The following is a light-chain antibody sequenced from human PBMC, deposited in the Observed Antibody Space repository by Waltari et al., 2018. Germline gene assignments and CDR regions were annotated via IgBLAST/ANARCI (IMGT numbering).Light chain of an antibody. J-gene: IGKJ1*01. CDR2: GAS. Sequence: CRASQSVSRSVAWYQQKPGQAPKLLIYGASTRATGIPDRFTGSGSGTDFSLTISSLEPEDFAIYFCQHYVRLPATFGQGTKVEIK. CDR3: QHYVRLPAT. V-gene: IGKV3-20*01. CDR1: QSVSRS.